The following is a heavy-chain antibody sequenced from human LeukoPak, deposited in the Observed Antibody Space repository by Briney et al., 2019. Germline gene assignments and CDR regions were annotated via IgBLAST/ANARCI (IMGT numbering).Heavy chain of an antibody. V-gene: IGHV3-23*01. CDR1: GFTFSSYG. D-gene: IGHD2-15*01. CDR3: ARLVVVADATRTDNWFDP. J-gene: IGHJ5*02. Sequence: GSLRLSCAASGFTFSSYGMSWVRQAPGKGLEWVSAISGSGGSTYYADSVKGRFTISRDNSKNTLYLQMNSLRAEDTTVYYCARLVVVADATRTDNWFDPWGQGTLVTVSS. CDR2: ISGSGGST.